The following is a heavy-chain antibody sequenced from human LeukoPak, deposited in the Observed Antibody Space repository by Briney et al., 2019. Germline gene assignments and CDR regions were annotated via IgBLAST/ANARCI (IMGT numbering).Heavy chain of an antibody. CDR3: ARANDYGDYWDY. D-gene: IGHD4-17*01. J-gene: IGHJ4*02. V-gene: IGHV3-7*03. CDR1: GFTFSSYW. Sequence: GGSLRLSCAASGFTFSSYWMSWVRQAPGKGLGWVANIKQDGSEKYYVDSVKGRFTISRDNAKNSLYLQMNSLRAEDTAVYYCARANDYGDYWDYWGQGTLSPSPQ. CDR2: IKQDGSEK.